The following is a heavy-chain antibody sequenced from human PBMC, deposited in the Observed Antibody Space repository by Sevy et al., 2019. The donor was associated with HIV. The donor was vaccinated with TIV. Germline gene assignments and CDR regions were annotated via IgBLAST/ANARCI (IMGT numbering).Heavy chain of an antibody. D-gene: IGHD2-21*02. Sequence: GGSLRLSCAASGFNFSGAAIFWVRQASGKGLEWVGRIRSKTNNYATIYATSLKGRFTISRDDRKNTVYLQMNGLKTEDTAVYYCTTYCGGDCHQDWGQGTLVTVSS. CDR2: IRSKTNNYAT. J-gene: IGHJ4*02. CDR1: GFNFSGAA. CDR3: TTYCGGDCHQD. V-gene: IGHV3-73*01.